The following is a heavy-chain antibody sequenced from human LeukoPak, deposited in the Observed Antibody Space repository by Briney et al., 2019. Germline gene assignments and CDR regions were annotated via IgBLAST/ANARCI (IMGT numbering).Heavy chain of an antibody. CDR2: ISNSGSSR. V-gene: IGHV3-11*01. CDR1: GFTFSDHY. CDR3: AREYSGLDF. Sequence: GSLRLSCAASGFTFSDHYMTWIRQAPGKGLEWVSYISNSGSSRFYADSVKGRFTISRDNANDSVYLIMTSLRAEDTAMYYCAREYSGLDFWGQGTRVTVSS. J-gene: IGHJ4*02. D-gene: IGHD6-19*01.